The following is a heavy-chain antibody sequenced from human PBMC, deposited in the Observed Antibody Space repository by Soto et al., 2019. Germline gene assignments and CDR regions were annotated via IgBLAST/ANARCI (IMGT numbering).Heavy chain of an antibody. V-gene: IGHV1-69*06. CDR2: IIPIFGTA. CDR3: ARLARVGATVDY. CDR1: GGTFSSYA. Sequence: SVKVSCKASGGTFSSYAISWVRQAPGQGLEWMGGIIPIFGTANYAQKFQGRVTITADKSTSTSYMELSSLRSEDTAVYYCARLARVGATVDYWGQGTLVTVSS. J-gene: IGHJ4*02. D-gene: IGHD1-26*01.